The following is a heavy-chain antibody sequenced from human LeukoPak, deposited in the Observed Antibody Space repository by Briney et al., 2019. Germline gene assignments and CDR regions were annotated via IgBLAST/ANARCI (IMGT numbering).Heavy chain of an antibody. CDR3: ARGSSSWYQDAFDI. D-gene: IGHD6-13*01. CDR2: IYYSGST. CDR1: GGSISSYY. Sequence: SETLSLTCTVSGGSISSYYWSWIRQPPGKGLEWIGYIYYSGSTNYNPSLKSRVTISVDTSKNQFSLKLSSVTAADTAVYYCARGSSSWYQDAFDIWGQGTMVTVSS. J-gene: IGHJ3*02. V-gene: IGHV4-59*08.